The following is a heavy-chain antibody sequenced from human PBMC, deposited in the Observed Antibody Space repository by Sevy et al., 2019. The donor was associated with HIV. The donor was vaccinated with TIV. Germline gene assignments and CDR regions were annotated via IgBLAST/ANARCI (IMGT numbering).Heavy chain of an antibody. CDR1: GFTFSNYG. CDR3: AKDYRIYCSRTSCLFDY. J-gene: IGHJ4*02. Sequence: GGSLRLSCAASGFTFSNYGMHWARQAPGKGLEWVAFIRYDGSNSYSADSVKGRFTISRDNSKNTLYLQINSLIAEDTAVYYCAKDYRIYCSRTSCLFDYWGQGTLVTVSS. V-gene: IGHV3-30*02. D-gene: IGHD2-2*01. CDR2: IRYDGSNS.